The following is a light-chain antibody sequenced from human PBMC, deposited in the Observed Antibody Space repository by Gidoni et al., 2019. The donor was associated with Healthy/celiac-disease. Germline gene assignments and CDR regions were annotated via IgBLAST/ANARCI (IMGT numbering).Light chain of an antibody. CDR3: MQALQTSYT. V-gene: IGKV2-28*01. Sequence: EIVLTQSPLSLPVTPGEPASISCRSSQSLLHSKGYNYLDWYLQKPGQSPQLLIYLGSNRASGVPDRFSGSGSGTDFTLKISRVEAEDVGVYYCMQALQTSYTFGQXTKLEIK. CDR1: QSLLHSKGYNY. J-gene: IGKJ2*01. CDR2: LGS.